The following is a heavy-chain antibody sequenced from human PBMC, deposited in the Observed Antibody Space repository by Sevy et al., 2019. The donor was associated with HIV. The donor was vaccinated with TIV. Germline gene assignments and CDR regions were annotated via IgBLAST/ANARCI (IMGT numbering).Heavy chain of an antibody. CDR3: AGQDCSSTSCYNRELDY. CDR1: GFTFSSYG. V-gene: IGHV3-33*01. J-gene: IGHJ4*02. D-gene: IGHD2-2*02. Sequence: GGSLRLSCAASGFTFSSYGMHWVRQAPGKGLEWVAVIWYDGSNKYYADSVKGRFTISRDNSKNTLYLQMNSLRAEDTAVYYCAGQDCSSTSCYNRELDYWRQGTLVTVSS. CDR2: IWYDGSNK.